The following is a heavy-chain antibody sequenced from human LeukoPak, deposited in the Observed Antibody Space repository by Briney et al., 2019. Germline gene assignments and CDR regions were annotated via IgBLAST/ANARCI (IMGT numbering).Heavy chain of an antibody. Sequence: PVKVSCKASGFTFTSSAMQWVRQARGQRLEWIGWIVVGSGNTNYAQKFQERVTITRDMSTSTAYMELSSLRSEDTAVYYCAVEYSSSSGFDYWGQGTLVTVSS. V-gene: IGHV1-58*02. CDR1: GFTFTSSA. CDR2: IVVGSGNT. CDR3: AVEYSSSSGFDY. J-gene: IGHJ4*02. D-gene: IGHD6-6*01.